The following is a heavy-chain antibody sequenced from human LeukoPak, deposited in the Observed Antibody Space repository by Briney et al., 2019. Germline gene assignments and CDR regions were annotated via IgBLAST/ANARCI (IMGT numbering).Heavy chain of an antibody. J-gene: IGHJ3*02. CDR3: AKEAWEDGFDI. CDR1: GYSFTGYW. Sequence: GESLKISCKGSGYSFTGYWISWVRQMPGKGLEWMGRIDPSDSYTNYSPSFQGHVTISSDKSISSAYLQWSSLRASDTAMYYCAKEAWEDGFDIWGQGTMVTVSS. CDR2: IDPSDSYT. V-gene: IGHV5-10-1*01. D-gene: IGHD1-26*01.